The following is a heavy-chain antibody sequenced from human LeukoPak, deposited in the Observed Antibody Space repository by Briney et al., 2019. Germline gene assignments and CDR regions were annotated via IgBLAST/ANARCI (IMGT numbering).Heavy chain of an antibody. D-gene: IGHD1-1*01. V-gene: IGHV3-33*05. CDR3: ARVNERLDAFDY. J-gene: IGHJ4*02. Sequence: VAVISYDGSNKYYADSVKGRFTISRDNAKNSLYLQMNSLRAEDTAVYYCARVNERLDAFDYWGQGTLVTVSS. CDR2: ISYDGSNK.